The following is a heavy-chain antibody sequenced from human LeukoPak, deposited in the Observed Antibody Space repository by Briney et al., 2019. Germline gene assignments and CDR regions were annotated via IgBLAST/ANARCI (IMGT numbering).Heavy chain of an antibody. CDR3: ARHGYDVLSGLFDY. J-gene: IGHJ4*02. CDR1: GGSISTNNYY. V-gene: IGHV4-39*01. D-gene: IGHD3-3*01. CDR2: IFYRGNT. Sequence: PSEALSLTCTVSGGSISTNNYYWGWIRQPPGKGLEWIGSIFYRGNTYYNPSLKSRVTISIDTSKDQFSLKLTSVTAADTAIFYCARHGYDVLSGLFDYWGQGSLVTVSS.